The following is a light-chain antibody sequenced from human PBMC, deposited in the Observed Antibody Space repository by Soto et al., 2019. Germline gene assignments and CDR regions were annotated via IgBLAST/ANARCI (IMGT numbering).Light chain of an antibody. Sequence: DIQMTQSPSTLSASVGDRVTITCRASQSISSWLAWYRQKPGKAPKVLISDASSLESGVPSRFSGSGSGTEFTLTISSLQPDDFATYYCQQYDSYWTFGQGTKVEIK. V-gene: IGKV1-5*01. CDR2: DAS. CDR3: QQYDSYWT. J-gene: IGKJ1*01. CDR1: QSISSW.